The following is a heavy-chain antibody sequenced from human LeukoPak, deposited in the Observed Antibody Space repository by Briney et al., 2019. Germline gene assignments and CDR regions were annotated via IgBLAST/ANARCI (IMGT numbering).Heavy chain of an antibody. CDR2: IYPGESDT. Sequence: GESLKISCKGSGQSFTNYWIGWVRQMPGKGREWIGIIYPGESDTRYSPSLQGQVTFSADKTISTAYLQWSTLKASDTAMYYCARQGPSQAFDVWGPGKMVTVSS. CDR3: ARQGPSQAFDV. J-gene: IGHJ3*01. CDR1: GQSFTNYW. V-gene: IGHV5-51*01.